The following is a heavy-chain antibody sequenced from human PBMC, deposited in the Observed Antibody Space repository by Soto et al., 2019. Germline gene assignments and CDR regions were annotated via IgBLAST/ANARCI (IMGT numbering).Heavy chain of an antibody. Sequence: SETLSLTCTVSGGSISSYYWSWIRQPPGKGLEWIGYIYYSGSTNYNPSLKSRVPISVDTSKNQFSLKLSSVTAADTAVYYCARSHGGYQLLWEDYYYYMDVWGKGTTVTVSS. V-gene: IGHV4-59*08. CDR3: ARSHGGYQLLWEDYYYYMDV. J-gene: IGHJ6*03. D-gene: IGHD2-2*01. CDR1: GGSISSYY. CDR2: IYYSGST.